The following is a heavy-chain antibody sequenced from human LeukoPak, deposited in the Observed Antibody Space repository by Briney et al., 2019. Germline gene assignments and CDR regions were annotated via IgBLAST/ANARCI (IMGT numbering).Heavy chain of an antibody. Sequence: ASVKVSCKASGYTFTDYYMHWVRQAPGQGLEWMGWINPNSGGTNYAQKFQGRVAMTRDTSISTAYMELSRLRSDDTAVYYCARSLTSNYYGSGSPWGQGTTVTVSS. CDR2: INPNSGGT. V-gene: IGHV1-2*02. CDR1: GYTFTDYY. D-gene: IGHD3-10*01. J-gene: IGHJ6*02. CDR3: ARSLTSNYYGSGSP.